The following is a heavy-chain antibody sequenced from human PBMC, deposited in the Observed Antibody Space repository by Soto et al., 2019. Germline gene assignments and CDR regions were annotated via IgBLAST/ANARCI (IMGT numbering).Heavy chain of an antibody. CDR2: INSAGSGI. CDR1: GFFFSSYW. V-gene: IGHV3-74*01. CDR3: TRGRWVLPLFDH. J-gene: IGHJ4*02. Sequence: GGSLRLSCTASGFFFSSYWMFWVRDVPGKGLEWVSRINSAGSGIDYAGSVKGRFTVSRDNANNTLYLHLSSLSAEDTAVYYCTRGRWVLPLFDHWGQGTPVTVSS. D-gene: IGHD3-10*01.